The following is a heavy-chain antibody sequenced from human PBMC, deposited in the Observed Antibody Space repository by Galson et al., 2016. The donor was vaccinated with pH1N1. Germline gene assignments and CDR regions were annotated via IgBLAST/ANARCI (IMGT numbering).Heavy chain of an antibody. D-gene: IGHD5-18*01. CDR3: ARDVRISLWLPDF. V-gene: IGHV1-18*01. J-gene: IGHJ4*02. CDR1: GYTFTNYG. CDR2: MSAYNGNT. Sequence: SVKVSCKASGYTFTNYGITWVRQAPGQGLEWMACMSAYNGNTNYAQKFQGRVTMTTDTSTNTAYMELRNLTSDDTAVYYCARDVRISLWLPDFWGQGTLVTVSS.